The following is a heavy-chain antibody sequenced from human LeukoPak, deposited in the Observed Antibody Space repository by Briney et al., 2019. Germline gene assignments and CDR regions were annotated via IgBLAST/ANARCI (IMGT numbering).Heavy chain of an antibody. CDR3: ARTYARSGYPSFDY. J-gene: IGHJ4*02. Sequence: PSETLSLTCTVSGGSISSSSYYWGWIRQPPGKGLEWIGSIYYSGSTYYNPSLKSRVTISVDRSKNQFSLKLSSVTAADTAVYYCARTYARSGYPSFDYWGQGTLVTVSS. V-gene: IGHV4-39*07. CDR2: IYYSGST. CDR1: GGSISSSSYY. D-gene: IGHD3-3*01.